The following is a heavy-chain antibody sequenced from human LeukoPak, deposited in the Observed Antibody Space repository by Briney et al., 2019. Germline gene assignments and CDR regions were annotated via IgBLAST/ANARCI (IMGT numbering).Heavy chain of an antibody. V-gene: IGHV1-46*01. CDR2: INPSGGST. CDR3: ARDDPYCSGGSCYSSGVFDY. Sequence: ASVKVSCKASGYTFTGYYMHWVRQAPGQGLEWMGIINPSGGSTSYAQKFQGRVTMTRDTSTSTVYMELSSLRSEDTAVYYCARDDPYCSGGSCYSSGVFDYWGQGTLVTVSS. J-gene: IGHJ4*02. CDR1: GYTFTGYY. D-gene: IGHD2-15*01.